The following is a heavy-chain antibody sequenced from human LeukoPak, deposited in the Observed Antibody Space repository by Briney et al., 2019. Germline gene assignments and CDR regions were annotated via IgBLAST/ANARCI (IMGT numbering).Heavy chain of an antibody. CDR3: ATNDIVVVPAANADDMDV. CDR2: ISSSSSYI. CDR1: GSTFSSYS. D-gene: IGHD2-2*01. J-gene: IGHJ6*04. V-gene: IGHV3-21*01. Sequence: GGSLRLSCAASGSTFSSYSMNWVRQAPGKGLEWVSSISSSSSYIYYADSVKGRFTISRDNAKTSLYLQMNSLRAEDTAVYYCATNDIVVVPAANADDMDVWGKGTTVTVSS.